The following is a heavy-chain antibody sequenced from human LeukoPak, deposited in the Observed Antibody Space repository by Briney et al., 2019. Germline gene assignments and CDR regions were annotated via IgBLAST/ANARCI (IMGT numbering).Heavy chain of an antibody. CDR2: VDLLGRT. V-gene: IGHV4-4*02. J-gene: IGHJ3*02. CDR3: ARDTDDSGNQGSAFDI. Sequence: PSGTLSLTCGVSGGSISNTNWWTWVRQPPGKGLEWIGEVDLLGRTNYNPSLKSRVAISVDRSKNQFSLKLNSVTAADTAVYYCARDTDDSGNQGSAFDIWGQGTMVTVSS. CDR1: GGSISNTNW. D-gene: IGHD3-10*01.